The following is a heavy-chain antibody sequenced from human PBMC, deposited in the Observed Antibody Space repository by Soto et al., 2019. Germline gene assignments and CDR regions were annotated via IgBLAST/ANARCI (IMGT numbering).Heavy chain of an antibody. V-gene: IGHV4-4*07. CDR2: ISTSGNT. J-gene: IGHJ5*02. CDR3: ARGGGVPALGDP. Sequence: QVQLEESGPGLVKPSETLSLICSVSGVSMRNSYWTWIRQAAGKGLEWIGRISTSGNTNYNPSLNSRLTMSVDTSKNQVSLKLISVTAADTAVYYCARGGGVPALGDPWGQGTLVTVSS. D-gene: IGHD3-16*01. CDR1: GVSMRNSY.